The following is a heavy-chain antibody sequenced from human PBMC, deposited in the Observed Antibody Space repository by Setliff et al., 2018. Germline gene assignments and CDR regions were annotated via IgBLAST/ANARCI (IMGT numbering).Heavy chain of an antibody. CDR1: GYTLSNSI. CDR3: LRLVRYCTKIACQATSGDEV. V-gene: IGHV1-18*01. J-gene: IGHJ4*02. CDR2: ISVYNGKT. D-gene: IGHD2-8*01. Sequence: ASVKVSCKASGYTLSNSILSWVRQAPGQGLEWVGWISVYNGKTYFAQKFQDGITLTTDTSTNTGYLELRGLRSDDTAVYYCLRLVRYCTKIACQATSGDEVWGLGTLVTVSS.